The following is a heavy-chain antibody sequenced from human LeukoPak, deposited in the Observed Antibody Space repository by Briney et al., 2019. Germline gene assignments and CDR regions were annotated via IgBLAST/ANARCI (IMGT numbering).Heavy chain of an antibody. V-gene: IGHV4-39*01. J-gene: IGHJ4*02. CDR2: IYHSGYT. D-gene: IGHD5-24*01. CDR3: VSWELATSGFDY. Sequence: SETLSLTCNVSGASISTGTSYWGWIRQPPGRGLEWIGSIYHSGYTYYNPSLKSRVTISVDTSKNQFSLKVSSVTAADTAVYYCVSWELATSGFDYWGQGTLVTVSS. CDR1: GASISTGTSY.